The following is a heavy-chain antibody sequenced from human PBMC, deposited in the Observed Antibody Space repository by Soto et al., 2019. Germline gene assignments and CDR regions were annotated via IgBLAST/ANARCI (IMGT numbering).Heavy chain of an antibody. V-gene: IGHV3-74*01. CDR3: ARAPGDNTYYDFWSGYLDY. Sequence: PGGSLRLSCAASGFTFSSYWMHWVRQAPGKGLVWVSRINSDESSTSYADSVKGRFTTSRDNAKNTLYLQMNSLRAEDTAVYYCARAPGDNTYYDFWSGYLDYWGQGSLVTVSS. J-gene: IGHJ4*02. CDR2: INSDESST. CDR1: GFTFSSYW. D-gene: IGHD3-3*01.